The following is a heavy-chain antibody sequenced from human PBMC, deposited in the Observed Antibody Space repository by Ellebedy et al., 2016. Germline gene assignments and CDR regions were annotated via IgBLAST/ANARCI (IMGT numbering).Heavy chain of an antibody. CDR1: GFTFSNAW. V-gene: IGHV3-15*01. CDR3: TTVYRYNYDSV. CDR2: IKSKTDGWAA. D-gene: IGHD5-18*01. Sequence: GESLKISCAASGFTFSNAWMNWVRQAPGKGLGWVGRIKSKTDGWAADYAAPVKGRFTISRDDSKNTLYLQMNSLKTEDTAVYFCTTVYRYNYDSVWGQGTLVTVSS. J-gene: IGHJ4*02.